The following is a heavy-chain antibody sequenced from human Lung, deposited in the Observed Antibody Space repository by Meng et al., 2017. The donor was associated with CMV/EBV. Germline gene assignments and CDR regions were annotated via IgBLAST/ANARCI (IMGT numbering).Heavy chain of an antibody. Sequence: GEXXKISCAASGFTFSSYAMSWVRQAPGKGLEWVSAISGSGGSTYYADFVKGRFTISRDNSKNTLYLQMNSLRAEDTAVYYCAKDSPIVVVPAAIIPSNDWXQGTXVTVSS. CDR3: AKDSPIVVVPAAIIPSND. D-gene: IGHD2-2*01. CDR1: GFTFSSYA. CDR2: ISGSGGST. V-gene: IGHV3-23*01. J-gene: IGHJ4*02.